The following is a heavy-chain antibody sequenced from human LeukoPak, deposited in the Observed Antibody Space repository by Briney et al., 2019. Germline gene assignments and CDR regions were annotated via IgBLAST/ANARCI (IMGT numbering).Heavy chain of an antibody. CDR3: AKDCSSTSCCISHFQH. Sequence: GGSLRLSCAASGFTFSSYAMSWVRQAPGKGLEWLSAISGSGGSTYYADSVKGRFTISRDNSKNTLYLQMNSLRAEDTAVYYCAKDCSSTSCCISHFQHWGQGTLVTVSS. D-gene: IGHD2-2*01. CDR1: GFTFSSYA. J-gene: IGHJ1*01. CDR2: ISGSGGST. V-gene: IGHV3-23*01.